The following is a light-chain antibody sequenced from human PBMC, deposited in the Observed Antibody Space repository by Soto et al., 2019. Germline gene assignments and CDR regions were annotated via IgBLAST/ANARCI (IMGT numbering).Light chain of an antibody. V-gene: IGKV1-12*01. Sequence: DIQMTQSPSSVSASVGDRVTITCRASQDINSWLTWYQQKPGKAPKVLIYIASRLQPGVPTRFSRRGSGTDFSLTISNLQPEDLATYFCQQSKSFPRTFGGGTKGEYK. J-gene: IGKJ4*01. CDR3: QQSKSFPRT. CDR2: IAS. CDR1: QDINSW.